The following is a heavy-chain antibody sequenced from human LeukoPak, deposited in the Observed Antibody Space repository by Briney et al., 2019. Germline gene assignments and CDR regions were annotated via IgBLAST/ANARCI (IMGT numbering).Heavy chain of an antibody. Sequence: GGSLRLSCTASGFTFSSYWMSWVRQAPGKGLEWVANIKKDGSEKYYVDSVKGRFTISRDNAKNSLYLQMNSLRAEDTAVYYCARDLYRIVVVPHYFDYWGQGTLVTVSS. V-gene: IGHV3-7*01. D-gene: IGHD3-22*01. CDR1: GFTFSSYW. CDR2: IKKDGSEK. J-gene: IGHJ4*02. CDR3: ARDLYRIVVVPHYFDY.